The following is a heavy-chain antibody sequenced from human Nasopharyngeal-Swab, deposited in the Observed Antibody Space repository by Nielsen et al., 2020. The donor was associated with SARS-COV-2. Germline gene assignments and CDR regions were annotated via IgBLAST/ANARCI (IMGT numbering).Heavy chain of an antibody. CDR3: AKHAAYTNSWHHFDY. CDR2: ISVSGDYT. J-gene: IGHJ4*02. D-gene: IGHD6-13*01. CDR1: GFTFSTYA. V-gene: IGHV3-23*01. Sequence: GESLKISCAASGFTFSTYAMTWVRQTPGRGLGWVSTISVSGDYTYYADSAKGRFSISRDNSKSTLYLQMNSLRAEDTAVYYCAKHAAYTNSWHHFDYWGQGTLVTVSS.